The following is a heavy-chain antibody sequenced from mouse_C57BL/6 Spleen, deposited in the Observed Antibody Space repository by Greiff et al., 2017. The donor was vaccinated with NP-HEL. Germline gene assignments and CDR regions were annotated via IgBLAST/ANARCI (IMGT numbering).Heavy chain of an antibody. D-gene: IGHD1-1*01. CDR2: IYPRSGNT. J-gene: IGHJ4*01. CDR3: ARRIYYYGSSHKGYAMDY. V-gene: IGHV1-81*01. CDR1: GYTFTSYG. Sequence: QVQLKQSGAELARPGASVKLSCKASGYTFTSYGISWVKQRTGQGLEWIGEIYPRSGNTYYNEKFKGKATLTADKSSSTAYMELRSLTSEDSAVYFCARRIYYYGSSHKGYAMDYWGQGTSVTVSS.